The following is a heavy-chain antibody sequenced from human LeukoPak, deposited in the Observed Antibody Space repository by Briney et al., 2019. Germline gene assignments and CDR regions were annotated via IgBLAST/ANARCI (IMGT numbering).Heavy chain of an antibody. Sequence: SETLSLTCTVSGGSISSGGYYWSWIRQHPGKGLEWIGYIYYSGSTYYNPSLKSRVTISVDTSKNQFSLKLSSVTAADTAVYYCARSYCSSTSCYRHYYYYMDVCGKGTTVTVSS. CDR2: IYYSGST. CDR3: ARSYCSSTSCYRHYYYYMDV. D-gene: IGHD2-2*01. J-gene: IGHJ6*03. CDR1: GGSISSGGYY. V-gene: IGHV4-31*03.